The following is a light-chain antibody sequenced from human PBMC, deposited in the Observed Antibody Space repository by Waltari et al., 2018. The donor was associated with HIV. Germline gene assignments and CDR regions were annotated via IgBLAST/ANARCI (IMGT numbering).Light chain of an antibody. CDR3: QQYGLSPIT. V-gene: IGKV3-20*01. Sequence: DIVLTQSPGTLSLSPGARATLSCRASESVTTSHLGWYQQKPGKAPRLLIYRVSNRATGIPDRFSGSGSGADFTLTISRLEPEDFAVYYCQQYGLSPITFGQGTRLEIK. J-gene: IGKJ5*01. CDR2: RVS. CDR1: ESVTTSH.